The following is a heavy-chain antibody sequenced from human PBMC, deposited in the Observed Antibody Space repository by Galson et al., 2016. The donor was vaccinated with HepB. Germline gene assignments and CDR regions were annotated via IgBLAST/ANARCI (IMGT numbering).Heavy chain of an antibody. Sequence: SLRXXXATSGXXXTXXXMHXXXQVXXXGLVXVSXXXPDGSRPIYADSVKGRXTISRDNAENTLYLQMNSLRADXTAVYYCARDLSGPDYWGQGTXVTV. CDR3: ARDLSGPDY. CDR2: XXPDGSRP. J-gene: IGHJ4*02. V-gene: IGHV3-74*01. CDR1: GXXXTXXX.